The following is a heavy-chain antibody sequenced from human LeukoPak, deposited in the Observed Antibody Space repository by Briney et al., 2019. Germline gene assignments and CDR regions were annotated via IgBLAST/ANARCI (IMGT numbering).Heavy chain of an antibody. CDR3: ARDRYGAYDFDS. D-gene: IGHD4-17*01. Sequence: GGSLRLSCAAPGFTFSTYSMNWVRQAPGKGLEWVSSITSGSYIYYADSLKGRFTISRDNAKNSLYLQINSLRVEDTAIYYCARDRYGAYDFDSWGQGTLVTVSS. CDR1: GFTFSTYS. J-gene: IGHJ4*02. V-gene: IGHV3-21*01. CDR2: ITSGSYI.